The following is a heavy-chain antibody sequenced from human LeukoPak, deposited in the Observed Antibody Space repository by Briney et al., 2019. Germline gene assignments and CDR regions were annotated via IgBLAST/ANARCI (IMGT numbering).Heavy chain of an antibody. Sequence: SETLSLTCTVSGGSISSYYWSWIRQPPGKGLEWIGYIYYSGSTNYNPSLKSRVTISLDTSKNQFSLKLSSVTAADTAVYYCARGDGYHDSSGYFPYYFDYWGQGTLVTVSS. J-gene: IGHJ4*02. CDR3: ARGDGYHDSSGYFPYYFDY. D-gene: IGHD3-22*01. CDR2: IYYSGST. CDR1: GGSISSYY. V-gene: IGHV4-59*01.